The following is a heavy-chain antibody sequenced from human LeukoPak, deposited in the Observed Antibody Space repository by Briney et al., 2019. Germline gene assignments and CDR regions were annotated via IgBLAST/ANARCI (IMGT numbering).Heavy chain of an antibody. CDR1: GYTFTGYY. CDR2: INPSSGGT. J-gene: IGHJ5*02. D-gene: IGHD6-19*01. CDR3: VRDLRGGAVSGTDRFDP. V-gene: IGHV1-2*06. Sequence: ASVKVSCKASGYTFTGYYMHWVRQAPGQGLEWMGRINPSSGGTDYAQNFQGRVTITRDTSMTTAYMELSRLTSDDTAVYYCVRDLRGGAVSGTDRFDPWGQGTLVTVCS.